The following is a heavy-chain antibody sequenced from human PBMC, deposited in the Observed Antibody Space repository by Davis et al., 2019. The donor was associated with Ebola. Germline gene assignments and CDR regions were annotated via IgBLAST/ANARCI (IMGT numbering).Heavy chain of an antibody. Sequence: GESLKISCAASGFTFSNYDMSWVRQVPGKGLEWVSTISASEGHTHYSDSVKGRFTISRDNSKNTLYLQMNSLGAEDTATYYCARYCHYTDCSYFDCWGQGTMVAVSS. D-gene: IGHD2-15*01. CDR3: ARYCHYTDCSYFDC. CDR1: GFTFSNYD. CDR2: ISASEGHT. J-gene: IGHJ4*02. V-gene: IGHV3-23*01.